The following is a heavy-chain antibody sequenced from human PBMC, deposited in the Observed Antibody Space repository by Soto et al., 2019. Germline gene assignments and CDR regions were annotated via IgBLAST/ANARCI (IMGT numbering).Heavy chain of an antibody. V-gene: IGHV3-33*01. CDR3: ARDSIVVVVAATKRNYYYYGMDV. J-gene: IGHJ6*02. CDR1: GFTFSSYG. Sequence: GSLRLSCAASGFTFSSYGMHWVRQAPGKGLEWVAVIWYDGSNKYYADSVKGRFTISRDNSKNTLYLQMNSLRAEDTAVYYCARDSIVVVVAATKRNYYYYGMDVWGQGTKVTVSS. D-gene: IGHD2-15*01. CDR2: IWYDGSNK.